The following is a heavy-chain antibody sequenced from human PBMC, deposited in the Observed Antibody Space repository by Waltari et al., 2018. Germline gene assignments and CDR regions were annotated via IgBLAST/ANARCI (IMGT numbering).Heavy chain of an antibody. Sequence: QAQLVQSGAEVKKPGASVQVSCKASGFTFSYYTMHWVRQAPGQNLEWMGWINAGNGNTDYSQKLPVRVTITRDTSASTAHMELSSLRAEDTAVYYCARAATVTTFWFDPWGRGTLVTVSS. D-gene: IGHD4-4*01. CDR3: ARAATVTTFWFDP. CDR1: GFTFSYYT. V-gene: IGHV1-3*01. J-gene: IGHJ5*02. CDR2: INAGNGNT.